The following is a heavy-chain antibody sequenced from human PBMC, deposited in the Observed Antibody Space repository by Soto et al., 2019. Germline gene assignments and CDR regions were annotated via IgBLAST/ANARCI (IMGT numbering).Heavy chain of an antibody. J-gene: IGHJ6*02. CDR2: ISYDGSNK. CDR1: GFTFSSYA. Sequence: LRLSCAASGFTFSSYAMHWVRQAPGKALEWVAVISYDGSNKYYADSVKGRFTISRDNSKNTLYLQMDSLRAEDTAVYYCHLASSSSLYYYGMDVWGQGTTVTVSS. CDR3: HLASSSSLYYYGMDV. D-gene: IGHD6-6*01. V-gene: IGHV3-30-3*01.